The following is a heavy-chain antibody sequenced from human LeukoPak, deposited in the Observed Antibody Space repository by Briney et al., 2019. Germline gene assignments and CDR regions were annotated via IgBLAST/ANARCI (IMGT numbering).Heavy chain of an antibody. V-gene: IGHV1-18*04. CDR2: ISAYNGNT. D-gene: IGHD2-15*01. J-gene: IGHJ1*01. Sequence: ASVKVSYKASGYTFTSYGISWVRQAPGQGLEWMGWISAYNGNTNYAQKLQGRVTMTTDTSTSTAYMELRSLRSDDTAVYYCAREGYCSGGSCYSAEYFQHWGQGTLVTVSS. CDR1: GYTFTSYG. CDR3: AREGYCSGGSCYSAEYFQH.